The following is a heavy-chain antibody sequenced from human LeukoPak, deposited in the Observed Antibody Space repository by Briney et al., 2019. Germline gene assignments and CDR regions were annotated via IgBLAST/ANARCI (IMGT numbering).Heavy chain of an antibody. Sequence: SETLSLTCAVYGGSFTIYSWTWIRQPPGKSLEWVGEISPSGNTQYNPSLKSRVTISLDASKSQFYLKLNSVTAADTAVSYCARANYYDNSGYSRGAFDIWGQGTMVTVSS. J-gene: IGHJ3*02. CDR2: ISPSGNT. V-gene: IGHV4-34*01. CDR3: ARANYYDNSGYSRGAFDI. D-gene: IGHD3-22*01. CDR1: GGSFTIYS.